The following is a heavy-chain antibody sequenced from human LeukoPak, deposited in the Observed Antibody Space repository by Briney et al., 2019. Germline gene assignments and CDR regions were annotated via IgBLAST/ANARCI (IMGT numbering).Heavy chain of an antibody. J-gene: IGHJ5*02. CDR3: ARGSPRDYDSSGYYYGLDP. CDR1: GGSFSGYY. Sequence: SETLSLTCAVFGGSFSGYYWSWVRQPPGGGLAWIGEVSHSRNTNYHPSLKSRVTLSLDTSKNQFSLKLTSVTAADTAVYYCARGSPRDYDSSGYYYGLDPWGQGTLVAVSS. CDR2: VSHSRNT. V-gene: IGHV4-34*01. D-gene: IGHD3-22*01.